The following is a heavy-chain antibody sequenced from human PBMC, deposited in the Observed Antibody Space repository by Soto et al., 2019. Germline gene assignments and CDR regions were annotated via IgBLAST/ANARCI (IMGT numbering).Heavy chain of an antibody. Sequence: PSETLSLTCAVSGASVSTSNWWSWVRHSPGKGLEWIGEIYHIGTTSYNPSLKGRVIMSIDTSKNQFYLNLTSVTAADTAVYYCARDAGVGGYWGRGSKVTVSS. CDR1: GASVSTSNW. CDR2: IYHIGTT. D-gene: IGHD3-16*01. J-gene: IGHJ4*02. V-gene: IGHV4-4*02. CDR3: ARDAGVGGY.